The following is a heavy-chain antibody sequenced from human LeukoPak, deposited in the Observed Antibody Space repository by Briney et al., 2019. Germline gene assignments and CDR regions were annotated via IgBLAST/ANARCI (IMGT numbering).Heavy chain of an antibody. CDR2: ISWNSGSI. V-gene: IGHV3-9*01. CDR1: GFTFDDYA. Sequence: GGSLRLSCAASGFTFDDYAMHWVRQAPGKGLEWVSGISWNSGSIGYADSVKGRFTISRDNAKNSLYLQMNSLRAEDTAVYYCAKDRGGHRGYFDYWGQGTLVTVSS. D-gene: IGHD6-25*01. CDR3: AKDRGGHRGYFDY. J-gene: IGHJ4*02.